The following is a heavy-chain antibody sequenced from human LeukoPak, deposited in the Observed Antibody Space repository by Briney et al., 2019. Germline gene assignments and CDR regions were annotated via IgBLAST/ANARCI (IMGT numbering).Heavy chain of an antibody. CDR3: ASLEYSSSSRWFDP. CDR2: IKQDGTEK. V-gene: IGHV3-7*01. D-gene: IGHD6-6*01. J-gene: IGHJ5*02. Sequence: GGSLRLSCAASGFSFSTSWMSWVRQAPGKGLEWVANIKQDGTEKDYVDSVKGRFTISRDNAKNSLYLQMNSLRAEDTAVYYCASLEYSSSSRWFDPWGQGTLVTVSS. CDR1: GFSFSTSW.